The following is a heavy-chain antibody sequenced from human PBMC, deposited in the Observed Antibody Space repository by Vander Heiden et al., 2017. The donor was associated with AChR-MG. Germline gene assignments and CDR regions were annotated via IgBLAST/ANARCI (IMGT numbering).Heavy chain of an antibody. CDR1: GFAFSMFA. V-gene: IGHV3-30-3*01. Sequence: QVQLVEAGGGVVQPGKSLRPPCLPSGFAFSMFAVHWVRQAPGKGLEWVAVISDDGSSKSYADSVKGRCTISRDNSKKAVDLQMNSLRAEDSAVYYCARDRLTATTSFDYWGQGTLVTVSS. D-gene: IGHD4-17*01. J-gene: IGHJ4*02. CDR2: ISDDGSSK. CDR3: ARDRLTATTSFDY.